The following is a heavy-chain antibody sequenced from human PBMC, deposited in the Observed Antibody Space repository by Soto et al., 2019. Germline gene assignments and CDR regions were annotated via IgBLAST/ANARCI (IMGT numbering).Heavy chain of an antibody. J-gene: IGHJ4*02. V-gene: IGHV6-1*01. CDR3: ARGEQYSGRIFDY. D-gene: IGHD1-26*01. CDR2: TYYRSKWYS. Sequence: QVQLQQSGPGLVKPSQTLSVTCVISGDSVSSNSAAWYWIRQSPSRGLEWLGRTYYRSKWYSDYAASVESRITVNPDTSKNHFSLQLNSVTPEDTAVYYCARGEQYSGRIFDYWGQGTLVTVSS. CDR1: GDSVSSNSAA.